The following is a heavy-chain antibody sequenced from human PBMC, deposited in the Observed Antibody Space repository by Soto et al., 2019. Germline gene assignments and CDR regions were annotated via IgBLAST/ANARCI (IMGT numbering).Heavy chain of an antibody. D-gene: IGHD6-6*01. CDR3: ARDRLAAHPYYYYAMDV. J-gene: IGHJ6*02. V-gene: IGHV3-53*01. CDR2: IYSGGTT. CDR1: GFTVSSNY. Sequence: EVQLVESGGGLIQPGGSLRLSCAASGFTVSSNYMTWVRQAPGKGLEWVSIIYSGGTTYYADSVKGRFTISRDNSKNTLYLQMNSLRAEDTAVYYCARDRLAAHPYYYYAMDVWGQGTTVTVSS.